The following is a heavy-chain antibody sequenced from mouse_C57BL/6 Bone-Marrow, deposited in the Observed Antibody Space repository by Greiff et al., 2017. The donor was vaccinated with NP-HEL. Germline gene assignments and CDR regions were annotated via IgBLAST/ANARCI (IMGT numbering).Heavy chain of an antibody. CDR2: IRNKANGYTT. CDR3: ARSLITTVVALDY. D-gene: IGHD1-1*01. CDR1: GFTFTDYY. V-gene: IGHV7-3*01. Sequence: EVHLVESGGGLVQPGGSLSLSCAASGFTFTDYYMSWVRQPPGKALEWLGFIRNKANGYTTEYSASVKGRFTISRDNSQSILYLQMNALRAEDSATYYCARSLITTVVALDYWGQGTTLTVSS. J-gene: IGHJ2*01.